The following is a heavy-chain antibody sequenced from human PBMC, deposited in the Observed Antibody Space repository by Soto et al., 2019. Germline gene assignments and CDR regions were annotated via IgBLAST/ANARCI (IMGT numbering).Heavy chain of an antibody. D-gene: IGHD3-22*01. CDR2: VYYRGRS. Sequence: SETLSLTCTVSGGSVTNSSYYWGWIRQSPGKGLEWIGSVYYRGRSYSKSSVKSRVTISVDTSKNRFSLSLNSVTASDTAVYFCARGDYYDSSGYYYDYWGQGTLVTVSS. J-gene: IGHJ4*02. CDR1: GGSVTNSSYY. V-gene: IGHV4-39*01. CDR3: ARGDYYDSSGYYYDY.